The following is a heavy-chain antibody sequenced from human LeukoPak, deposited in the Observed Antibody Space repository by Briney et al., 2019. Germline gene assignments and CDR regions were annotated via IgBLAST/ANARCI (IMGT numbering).Heavy chain of an antibody. Sequence: GGSLRLSXAASGFTVSSNYMSWVRQAPGKGLEWVSVIYSGGSTYYADSVKGRFTISRDNSKNTLYLQMNSLRAEDTAVYYCARTTVTYFDYWGQGTLVTVSS. V-gene: IGHV3-66*02. CDR1: GFTVSSNY. D-gene: IGHD4-17*01. J-gene: IGHJ4*02. CDR3: ARTTVTYFDY. CDR2: IYSGGST.